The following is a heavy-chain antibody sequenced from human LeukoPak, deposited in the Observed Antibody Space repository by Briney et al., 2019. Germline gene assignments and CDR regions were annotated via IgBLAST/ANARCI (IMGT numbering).Heavy chain of an antibody. V-gene: IGHV1-2*04. CDR3: ARDRRSHYYGSGSYYPDVFDI. CDR2: INPNSGGT. Sequence: ASVKVSCKASGYTFTSYGISWVRQAPGQGLEWMGWINPNSGGTNYAQNFQGWVTMTRDTSISTAYMELSRLRSDDTAVYYCARDRRSHYYGSGSYYPDVFDIWGQGTMVTVSS. CDR1: GYTFTSYG. D-gene: IGHD3-10*01. J-gene: IGHJ3*02.